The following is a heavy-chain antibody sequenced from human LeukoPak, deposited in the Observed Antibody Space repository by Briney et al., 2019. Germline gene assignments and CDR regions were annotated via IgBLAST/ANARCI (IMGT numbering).Heavy chain of an antibody. CDR1: GFTFSSYS. D-gene: IGHD3-22*01. CDR3: ARGDYDSSGYYYVGAFDI. Sequence: GGSLRLSCAASGFTFSSYSMNWVRQAPGKGLEWVSSISSSSSYIYYADSVKGRFTISRDNAKNSLYLQMNSLRAEDTAVYYCARGDYDSSGYYYVGAFDIWGQGTMVTVSS. V-gene: IGHV3-21*01. J-gene: IGHJ3*02. CDR2: ISSSSSYI.